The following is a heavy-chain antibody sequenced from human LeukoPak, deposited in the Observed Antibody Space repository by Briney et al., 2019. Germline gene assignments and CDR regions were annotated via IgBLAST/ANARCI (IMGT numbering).Heavy chain of an antibody. J-gene: IGHJ4*02. Sequence: GGSLRLSCSASGFTFSSYAMHWVRQAPGKGLEYVSGINSNGGGTYYADSVKGRFIISRDNSKKTLNLQMSSLRVEDTAVYYCVKESRQQWLVPPRFDYWGQGTLVTVSS. CDR3: VKESRQQWLVPPRFDY. V-gene: IGHV3-64D*06. CDR1: GFTFSSYA. CDR2: INSNGGGT. D-gene: IGHD6-19*01.